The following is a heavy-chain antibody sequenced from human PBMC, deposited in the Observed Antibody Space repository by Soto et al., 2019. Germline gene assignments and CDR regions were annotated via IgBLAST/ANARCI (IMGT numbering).Heavy chain of an antibody. CDR2: ITGSSETT. V-gene: IGHV3-23*01. CDR3: ARDCARTSCSVWKL. J-gene: IGHJ4*02. Sequence: VHLLESGGGLVQPGESLRLSCAASGFTFSNYAMTWVRQAPGKGLEWVSGITGSSETTYYADSVKGRFTISRDNSKNTVSLQMNGLRAEDSAVYYCARDCARTSCSVWKLWGQGTLVTVSP. CDR1: GFTFSNYA. D-gene: IGHD2-2*01.